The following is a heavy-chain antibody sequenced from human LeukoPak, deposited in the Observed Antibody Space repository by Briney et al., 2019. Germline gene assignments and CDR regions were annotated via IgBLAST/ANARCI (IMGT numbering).Heavy chain of an antibody. Sequence: GGSLRLSCAASGFNFRSFIMNWVRQAPGKGLEWVAVISYDGSDKYYADSVKGRFTISRDNSKNTLFLQMNSLRAEDTAVYFCARDVGGGDTFDYWGQGTLVTVSS. V-gene: IGHV3-30*03. D-gene: IGHD2-21*02. CDR3: ARDVGGGDTFDY. CDR1: GFNFRSFI. J-gene: IGHJ4*02. CDR2: ISYDGSDK.